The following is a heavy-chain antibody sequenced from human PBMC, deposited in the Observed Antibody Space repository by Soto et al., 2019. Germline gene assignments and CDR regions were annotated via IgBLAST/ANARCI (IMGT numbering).Heavy chain of an antibody. V-gene: IGHV2-5*01. CDR3: EHSQRTEWYSVTRF. J-gene: IGHJ4*01. CDR1: GFSLTTGGFG. CDR2: IYWNDDE. Sequence: ASVSSLLNPRATLTLTVTFSGFSLTTGGFGGGWAREPPGRALEWLGIIYWNDDERYSPSLKSRLTITKDTSKNLVVLTMTDMDPVDTPTYYCEHSQRTEWYSVTRFWGQGTLATDSS. D-gene: IGHD2-15*01.